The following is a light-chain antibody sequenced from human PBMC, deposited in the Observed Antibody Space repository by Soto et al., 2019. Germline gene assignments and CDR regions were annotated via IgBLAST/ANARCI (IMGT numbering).Light chain of an antibody. CDR2: DVT. CDR1: SSDVGDYNF. Sequence: QSVLTQPRSVSGSPGQSVTISCTGTSSDVGDYNFVSWYQQHPGKAHQLVIYDVTKRPSGVPDRFSGTKSGNTASLTISGLQADDEADFYCCSYAGSYTYVFGTGTKVTVL. CDR3: CSYAGSYTYV. V-gene: IGLV2-11*01. J-gene: IGLJ1*01.